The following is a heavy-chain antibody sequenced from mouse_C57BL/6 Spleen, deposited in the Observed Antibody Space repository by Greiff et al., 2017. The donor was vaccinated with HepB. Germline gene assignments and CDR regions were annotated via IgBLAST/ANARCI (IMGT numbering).Heavy chain of an antibody. J-gene: IGHJ2*01. CDR2: INPSSGYT. V-gene: IGHV1-7*01. CDR1: GYTFTSYW. Sequence: QVQLQQSGAELAKPGASVKLSCKASGYTFTSYWMHWVKQRPGQGLEWIGYINPSSGYTKYNQKFKDKATLTAVKSSSTAYMQLSSLTYEDSAVYYCARSGSNWGFDYWGQGTTLTVSS. CDR3: ARSGSNWGFDY. D-gene: IGHD4-1*01.